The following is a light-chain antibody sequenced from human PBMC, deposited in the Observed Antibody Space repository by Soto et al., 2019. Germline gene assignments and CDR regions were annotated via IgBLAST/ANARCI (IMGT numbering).Light chain of an antibody. V-gene: IGKV1-5*03. J-gene: IGKJ5*01. CDR1: QSISSW. Sequence: DIQMTQSPSTLSASVGDRVTITCRASQSISSWLAWDQQKPGKAPKLLIYKASSLESGVPSRFSGSGSGTEFTLTISSLQPDDFATYYCQQYNSYSHTFGQGHDSR. CDR3: QQYNSYSHT. CDR2: KAS.